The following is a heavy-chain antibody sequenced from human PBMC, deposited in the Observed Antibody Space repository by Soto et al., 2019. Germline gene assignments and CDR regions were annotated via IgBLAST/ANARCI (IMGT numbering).Heavy chain of an antibody. D-gene: IGHD3-22*01. CDR2: ISGSGGST. CDR1: RFTFSSYA. CDR3: AKSPGMYYYDSSGYYHYDY. V-gene: IGHV3-23*01. Sequence: GRSVRLSCAASRFTFSSYAMSWVRQAPGKGLKWVSSISGSGGSTDYADSVKGRFTISRDNSRNRLHLQMNSLRAEDTAVYYCAKSPGMYYYDSSGYYHYDYWGQGSLVIVSS. J-gene: IGHJ4*02.